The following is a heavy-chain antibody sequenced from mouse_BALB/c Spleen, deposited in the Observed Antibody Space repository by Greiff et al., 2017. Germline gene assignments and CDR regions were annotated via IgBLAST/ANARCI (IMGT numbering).Heavy chain of an antibody. CDR1: GFTFSSYA. Sequence: EVQGVESGGGLVKPGGSLKLSCAASGFTFSSYAMSWVRQTPEKRLEWVASISSGGSTYYPDSVKGRFTISRDNARNILYLQMSSLRSEDTAMYYCARGDYGSSAAWFAYWGQGTLVTVSA. CDR3: ARGDYGSSAAWFAY. V-gene: IGHV5-6-5*01. J-gene: IGHJ3*01. D-gene: IGHD1-1*01. CDR2: ISSGGST.